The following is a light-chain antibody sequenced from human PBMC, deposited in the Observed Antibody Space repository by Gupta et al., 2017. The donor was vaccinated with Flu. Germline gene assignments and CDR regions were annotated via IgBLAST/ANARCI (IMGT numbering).Light chain of an antibody. CDR3: HHSFRTPRT. J-gene: IGKJ1*01. CDR1: QKIDNY. Sequence: PSSLSASVGDRVTIPCRASQKIDNYLSWYQQRPGTAPRILLYGASTLQSGGPSRFFGSGSATAFFLTISRRQPADSATYCCHHSFRTPRTFGQGTKVEIK. V-gene: IGKV1-39*01. CDR2: GAS.